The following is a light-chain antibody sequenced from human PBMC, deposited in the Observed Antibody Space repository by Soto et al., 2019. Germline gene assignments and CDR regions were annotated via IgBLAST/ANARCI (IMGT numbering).Light chain of an antibody. CDR2: DVN. J-gene: IGLJ2*01. Sequence: QSVLTQPRSVSGSPGQSVTISCTGTSSDVGADNFVSWYQQRPGKAPKFMIYDVNKRPSGVPDRFSGSKSGNTASLNISGLQAEDEADYYCSSYAGSSTPVLFGGGTKVTVL. V-gene: IGLV2-11*01. CDR3: SSYAGSSTPVL. CDR1: SSDVGADNF.